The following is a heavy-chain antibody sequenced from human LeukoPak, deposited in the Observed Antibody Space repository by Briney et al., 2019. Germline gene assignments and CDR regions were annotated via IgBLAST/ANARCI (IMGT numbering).Heavy chain of an antibody. D-gene: IGHD2-2*01. CDR3: ATEVRNFDS. CDR1: GFTFSSDW. Sequence: GGSLRLSCAASGFTFSSDWMTWVPHAPGKRLEWVANIKHNGDELNYVDSVEDRFTISRDNAKSSLYLHMTSVRDEDTAVYYCATEVRNFDSWGQGTLVTVSS. V-gene: IGHV3-7*04. CDR2: IKHNGDEL. J-gene: IGHJ4*02.